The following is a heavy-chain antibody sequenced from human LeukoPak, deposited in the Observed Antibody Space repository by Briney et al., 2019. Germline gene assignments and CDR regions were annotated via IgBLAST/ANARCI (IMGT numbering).Heavy chain of an antibody. D-gene: IGHD3-16*02. CDR1: GYTFTDNG. CDR2: ISANSGKT. CDR3: ARDKNYRFDY. J-gene: IGHJ4*02. V-gene: IGHV1-18*01. Sequence: ASVKVSCKASGYTFTDNGISWERQAPGEGLEWMGWISANSGKTNYAQRFQGRVTMTRETSSSTVYMELRSLRSDDTAVYFCARDKNYRFDYWGQGTLVSVTS.